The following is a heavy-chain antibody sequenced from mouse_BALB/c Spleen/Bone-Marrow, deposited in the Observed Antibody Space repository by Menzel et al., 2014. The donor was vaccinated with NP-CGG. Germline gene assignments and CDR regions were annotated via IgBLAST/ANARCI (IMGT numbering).Heavy chain of an antibody. D-gene: IGHD2-4*01. Sequence: DVQLVESGGGLVQPGGSLKLSCAASGFTFSSYGMSWVRQTPDKRLELVATINSNGGSTYYPDSVKGRFTISRDNAKNTLYLQMSSLKSEDTAMYYCARDYDYDYWGQGTTLTVSS. CDR3: ARDYDYDY. CDR2: INSNGGST. CDR1: GFTFSSYG. J-gene: IGHJ2*01. V-gene: IGHV5-6-3*01.